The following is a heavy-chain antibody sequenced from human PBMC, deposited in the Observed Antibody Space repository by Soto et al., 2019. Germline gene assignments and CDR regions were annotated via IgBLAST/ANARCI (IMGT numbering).Heavy chain of an antibody. V-gene: IGHV3-30*18. Sequence: QVQLVESGGGVVQPGRSLRLSCAASGFTFSSYGMHWVRQAPGKGREWVAVISYDGSNKYYADSVKGRFTISRDNSKNTLYLQMNSLRAEDTAVYYCAKDVVRHIVVVTAIGAPDYWGQGTLVTVSS. D-gene: IGHD2-21*02. CDR3: AKDVVRHIVVVTAIGAPDY. J-gene: IGHJ4*02. CDR1: GFTFSSYG. CDR2: ISYDGSNK.